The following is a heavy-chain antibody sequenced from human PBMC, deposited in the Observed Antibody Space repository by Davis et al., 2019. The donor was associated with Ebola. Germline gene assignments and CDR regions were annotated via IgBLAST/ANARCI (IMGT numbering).Heavy chain of an antibody. J-gene: IGHJ4*02. V-gene: IGHV3-74*01. CDR1: GFSFSSYW. Sequence: HTGGSLRLSCAASGFSFSSYWMHWVRQVPGKGLVWVSRIKTDGSLIGYGDSVQGRFIISRDNAKNTLYLQMNDLRAEDTAVYYCAREGRVFALDYWGQGALVTVSS. D-gene: IGHD3-3*01. CDR2: IKTDGSLI. CDR3: AREGRVFALDY.